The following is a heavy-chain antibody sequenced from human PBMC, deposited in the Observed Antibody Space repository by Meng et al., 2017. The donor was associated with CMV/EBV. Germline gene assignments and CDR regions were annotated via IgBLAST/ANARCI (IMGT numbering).Heavy chain of an antibody. CDR2: IYYSGST. Sequence: SETLSLTCTVSGGSISSYYWSWIRQPPGKGLEWIGYIYYSGSTNYNPSLKSRVTISVDTSKNQFSLKLSSVTAADTAVYYCAREFIVGSRFDYWGQGTLVTVSS. CDR1: GGSISSYY. CDR3: AREFIVGSRFDY. D-gene: IGHD1-26*01. J-gene: IGHJ4*02. V-gene: IGHV4-59*01.